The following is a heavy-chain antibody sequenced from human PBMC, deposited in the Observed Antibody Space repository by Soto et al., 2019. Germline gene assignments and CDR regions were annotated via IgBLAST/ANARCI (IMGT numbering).Heavy chain of an antibody. CDR2: ISYDGSNT. V-gene: IGHV3-30*18. Sequence: QVQLVESGGGVVQPGRSLRLSCVASGFTFSSYGMHWVRQAPGKGLEWVAIISYDGSNTYYADSVKGRFTSSRDNSKNKLYLQMNSLRAEDTSVYYCEKEGGLSGSYYISSSDYFDYWGQGTLVTVSS. CDR1: GFTFSSYG. D-gene: IGHD1-26*01. CDR3: EKEGGLSGSYYISSSDYFDY. J-gene: IGHJ4*02.